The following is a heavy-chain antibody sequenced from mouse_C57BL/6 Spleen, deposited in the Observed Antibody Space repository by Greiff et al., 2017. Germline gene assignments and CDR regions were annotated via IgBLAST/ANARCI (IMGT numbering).Heavy chain of an antibody. J-gene: IGHJ1*03. Sequence: QVQLQQPGAELVMPGASVKLSCKASGYTFTSYWMHWVKQRPGQGLEWIGEIDPSDSYTNYNQKFKGKSTLTVDKSSSTAYMQLSSLTSEDSAVYYCARSGSGDYGDVWGTGTTVTVSS. CDR2: IDPSDSYT. CDR3: ARSGSGDYGDV. V-gene: IGHV1-69*01. CDR1: GYTFTSYW. D-gene: IGHD2-4*01.